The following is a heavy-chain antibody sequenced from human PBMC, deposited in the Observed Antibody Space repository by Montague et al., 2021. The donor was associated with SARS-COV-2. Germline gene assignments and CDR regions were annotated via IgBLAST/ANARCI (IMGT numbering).Heavy chain of an antibody. D-gene: IGHD6-19*01. J-gene: IGHJ6*03. CDR1: GASISSANDY. CDR2: ISTSGSS. Sequence: TLSLTCSVSGASISSANDYWTWIRQPAGKGLEWIGHISTSGSSSYNPSLKSRVTIILDTSKQQFSLELNSATAADTAVYYCARDRRGMAMAGRAYYYYYMDVWGRGTTVTVSS. CDR3: ARDRRGMAMAGRAYYYYYMDV. V-gene: IGHV4-61*09.